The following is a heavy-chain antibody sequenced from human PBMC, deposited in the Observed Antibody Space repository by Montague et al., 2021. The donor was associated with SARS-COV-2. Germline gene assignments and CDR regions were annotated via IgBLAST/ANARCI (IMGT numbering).Heavy chain of an antibody. D-gene: IGHD6-13*01. CDR3: ARLGRQQLVRLSGMDV. CDR2: IYYSGST. V-gene: IGHV4-39*07. Sequence: SETLSLTCTVSGGSISSSSYYWGWIRQPPGKGLEWIGSIYYSGSTYYNPSLKSRVTIPVDTSKNQFSLKLSSVTAADTAVYYCARLGRQQLVRLSGMDVWGQGTTVTVPS. J-gene: IGHJ6*02. CDR1: GGSISSSSYY.